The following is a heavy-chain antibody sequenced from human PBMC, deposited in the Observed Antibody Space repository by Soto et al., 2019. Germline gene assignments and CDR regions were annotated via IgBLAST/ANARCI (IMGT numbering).Heavy chain of an antibody. J-gene: IGHJ3*02. Sequence: ASVKVSCKGSGYTFTSYGIRWVRQAPGQGLEWMGWISAYNGNTNYALKLQGRVSMTTDTSTSTAHMELRSLRSDDTAVYYFASGKRFIGAYSGGWYGAFVICVQGTMVTVSS. CDR2: ISAYNGNT. V-gene: IGHV1-18*01. D-gene: IGHD6-19*01. CDR1: GYTFTSYG. CDR3: ASGKRFIGAYSGGWYGAFVI.